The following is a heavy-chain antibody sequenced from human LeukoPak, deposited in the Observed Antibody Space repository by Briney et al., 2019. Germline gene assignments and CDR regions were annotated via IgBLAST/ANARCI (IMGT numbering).Heavy chain of an antibody. Sequence: SETLSLTCTVSGGSISSYYWSWIRQPAGKGLEWIGRIYTSGSTNYNPSLKSRVTMSVDTSKNQFSLKLSSVTAADTAVYYCARDEYYYGSGSYFAFDTWGQGTMVTVSS. CDR3: ARDEYYYGSGSYFAFDT. CDR1: GGSISSYY. J-gene: IGHJ3*02. V-gene: IGHV4-4*07. D-gene: IGHD3-10*01. CDR2: IYTSGST.